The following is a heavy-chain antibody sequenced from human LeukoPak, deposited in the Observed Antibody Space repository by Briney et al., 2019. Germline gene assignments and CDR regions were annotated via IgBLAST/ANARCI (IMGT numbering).Heavy chain of an antibody. Sequence: GGSLRLSCAASGFTFDDYAMHWVRQAPGKGLEWVSGITWNSYRIDYADSVRGRFTISRDNAKNSLYLQMNSLRIEDTALYYCAKGIGGSHYFFDFWGQGTLVTVSS. CDR1: GFTFDDYA. CDR2: ITWNSYRI. CDR3: AKGIGGSHYFFDF. V-gene: IGHV3-9*01. D-gene: IGHD2-15*01. J-gene: IGHJ4*02.